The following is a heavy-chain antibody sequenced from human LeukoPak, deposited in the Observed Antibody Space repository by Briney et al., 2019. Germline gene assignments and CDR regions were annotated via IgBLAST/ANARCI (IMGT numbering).Heavy chain of an antibody. CDR2: INSDGSST. CDR3: ARGPYSSGWYYFDY. Sequence: GGSLRLSCAASGFTFSTYEMNWVRQAPGKGLVWVSRINSDGSSTSYADSVKGRFTISRDNAKNTLYLQMNSLRADDTAVYYCARGPYSSGWYYFDYWGQGTLVTVSS. D-gene: IGHD6-19*01. J-gene: IGHJ4*02. CDR1: GFTFSTYE. V-gene: IGHV3-74*01.